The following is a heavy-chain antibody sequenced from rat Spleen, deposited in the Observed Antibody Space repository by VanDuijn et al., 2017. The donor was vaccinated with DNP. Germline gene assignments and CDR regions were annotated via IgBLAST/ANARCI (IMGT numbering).Heavy chain of an antibody. D-gene: IGHD1-11*01. CDR3: VRNSGNYYGGSHYFDY. V-gene: IGHV2-47*01. J-gene: IGHJ2*01. CDR1: GFSLIRNS. CDR2: IWTNGGT. Sequence: QVQLKESGPGLVQPSQTLSLTCTVSGFSLIRNSVSWIRQPPGKGLEWLGVIWTNGGTDYNSAIRSRLSISRDTSRSQVFLKMNSLQTEDTAMYFCVRNSGNYYGGSHYFDYWGQGVMVTVSS.